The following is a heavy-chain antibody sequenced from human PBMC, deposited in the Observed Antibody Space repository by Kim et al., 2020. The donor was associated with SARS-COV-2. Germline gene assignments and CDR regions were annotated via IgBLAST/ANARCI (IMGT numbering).Heavy chain of an antibody. Sequence: GGSLRLSCVVSGIPFSNAWFNWVRQSPGKGLEWVGRIKSQSDVGTADLAASVKGRFAISRDDSKTTLYLLMNSLRTDDSAIYYCTTVSMRWGQGTLVTVS. CDR3: TTVSMR. CDR1: GIPFSNAW. J-gene: IGHJ4*02. CDR2: IKSQSDVGTA. V-gene: IGHV3-15*01. D-gene: IGHD2-2*01.